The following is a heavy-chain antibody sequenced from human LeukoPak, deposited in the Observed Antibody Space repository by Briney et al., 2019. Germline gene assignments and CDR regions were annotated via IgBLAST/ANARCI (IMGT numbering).Heavy chain of an antibody. CDR2: ISWNSGSI. J-gene: IGHJ4*02. CDR3: AKDIAAAGNFDY. D-gene: IGHD6-13*01. CDR1: GFTFNDYA. Sequence: GGSLRLSCAASGFTFNDYAMHWLRQAPGKGLEWVSGISWNSGSIGYADSVKGRFTISRDNAKNSLYLQMNSLRAEDTALYYCAKDIAAAGNFDYWGRGTLVTVSS. V-gene: IGHV3-9*01.